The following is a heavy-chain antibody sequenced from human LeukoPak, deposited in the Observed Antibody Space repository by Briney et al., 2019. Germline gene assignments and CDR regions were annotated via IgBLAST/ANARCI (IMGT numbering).Heavy chain of an antibody. CDR1: GYTFTSYA. CDR2: INTNTGNP. J-gene: IGHJ4*02. CDR3: ARAARRDSSGYYYVGY. D-gene: IGHD3-22*01. Sequence: AASVKVSCKASGYTFTSYAMNWERQAPGQGLEWMGWINTNTGNPTHAQGFTGRFVFSLDTSVSTAYLQISSLKAEDTAVYYCARAARRDSSGYYYVGYWGQGTLVTVSS. V-gene: IGHV7-4-1*02.